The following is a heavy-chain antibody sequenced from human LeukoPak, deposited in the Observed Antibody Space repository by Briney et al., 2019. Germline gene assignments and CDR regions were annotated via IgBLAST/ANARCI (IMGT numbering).Heavy chain of an antibody. Sequence: ASVKGSCKASGYTFTSYGISWVRQAPGQRLEWMGWISAYNGNTNYAQKLQGRVTMTTDTSTSTAYMELRSLRSDDTAVYYCARDTAGSGPFDYWGQGTLVTVSS. CDR3: ARDTAGSGPFDY. V-gene: IGHV1-18*01. J-gene: IGHJ4*02. CDR2: ISAYNGNT. D-gene: IGHD6-13*01. CDR1: GYTFTSYG.